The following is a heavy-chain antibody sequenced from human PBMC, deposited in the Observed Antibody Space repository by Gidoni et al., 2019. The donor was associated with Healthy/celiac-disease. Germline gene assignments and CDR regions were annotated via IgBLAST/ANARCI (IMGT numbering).Heavy chain of an antibody. D-gene: IGHD6-19*01. V-gene: IGHV3-66*01. CDR1: GFTVSSNY. Sequence: EVQLVESGGGLVQPGGSLRLPCPAPGFTVSSNYMSWVRQAPGKGLEWVSVIYSGGSTYYADSVKGRFTISRDNSKNTLYLQMNSLRAEDTAVYYCARDPDSGSRQDYWGQGTLVTVSS. J-gene: IGHJ4*02. CDR3: ARDPDSGSRQDY. CDR2: IYSGGST.